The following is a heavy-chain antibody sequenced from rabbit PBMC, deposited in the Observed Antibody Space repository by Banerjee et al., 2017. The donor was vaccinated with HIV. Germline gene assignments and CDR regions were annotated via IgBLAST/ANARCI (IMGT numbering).Heavy chain of an antibody. V-gene: IGHV1S40*01. CDR2: IYTCSSGNT. CDR3: ASSYAGYDGYSYANFNL. J-gene: IGHJ4*01. D-gene: IGHD6-1*01. CDR1: GFSFSSSYY. Sequence: QSLEESGGDLVKPGASLTLTCTASGFSFSSSYYMCWVRQAPGKGLEWIACIYTCSSGNTYYASWAKGRFAISKTSSTTVTLQMTSLTAADTATYFCASSYAGYDGYSYANFNLWGQGTLVTVS.